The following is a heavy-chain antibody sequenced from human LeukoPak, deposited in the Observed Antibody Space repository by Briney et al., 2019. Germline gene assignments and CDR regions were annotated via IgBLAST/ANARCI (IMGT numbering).Heavy chain of an antibody. CDR3: ARNIYSDVFDM. J-gene: IGHJ3*02. D-gene: IGHD2-15*01. CDR1: GGSISSYY. Sequence: SETLSLTCTVSGGSISSYYWSWLRQPPGKGLEWIGYIYYSGSTTYNPSLKSRLAISVDTSKNQFSLKLSSVTAADTAVYYCARNIYSDVFDMWGQGTMVTVSS. CDR2: IYYSGST. V-gene: IGHV4-59*08.